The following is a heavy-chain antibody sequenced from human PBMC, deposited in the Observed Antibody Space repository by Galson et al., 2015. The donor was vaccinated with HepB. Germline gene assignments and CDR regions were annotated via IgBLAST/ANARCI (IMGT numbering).Heavy chain of an antibody. Sequence: PALVKPTQTLTLTCTFSGFSLSTSGVGVGWIRQPPGKALEWLALIYWNDDKRYSPSLKSRPTITKDTSKNQVVLTMTNMDPVDTATYYCARQGRTPFAIPDAFDIWGQGTMVTVSS. D-gene: IGHD2-21*01. CDR1: GFSLSTSGVG. V-gene: IGHV2-5*01. J-gene: IGHJ3*02. CDR2: IYWNDDK. CDR3: ARQGRTPFAIPDAFDI.